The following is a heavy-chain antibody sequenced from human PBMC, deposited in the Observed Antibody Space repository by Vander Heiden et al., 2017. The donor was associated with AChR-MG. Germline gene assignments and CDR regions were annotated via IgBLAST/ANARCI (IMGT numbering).Heavy chain of an antibody. CDR3: AKGGGSKSFDY. D-gene: IGHD1-26*01. J-gene: IGHJ4*02. V-gene: IGHV3-23*01. CDR2: ISGSGGST. Sequence: VQLWESGGGLVQSVGSLRLSCAASGFTFRSYAMNWGRQAPGEGVEWVSGISGSGGSTYYADSVKGRFTISRDNSKNTLYLQMNSLRAEDTAVYYCAKGGGSKSFDYWGQGTLVTVSS. CDR1: GFTFRSYA.